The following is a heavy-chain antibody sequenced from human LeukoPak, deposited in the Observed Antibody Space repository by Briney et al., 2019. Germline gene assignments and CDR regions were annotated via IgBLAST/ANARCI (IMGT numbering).Heavy chain of an antibody. V-gene: IGHV4-59*02. CDR2: IYHTGST. Sequence: PSETLSLTCTISGGSVSDYYWSWIRQSPGKGLEWIGYIYHTGSTSYSPSLKSRVTISADTSQNQFSLKLSSVTAADTAVYYCARPIRSRDNNWFDPWGQGILVTVSS. D-gene: IGHD3-10*01. J-gene: IGHJ5*02. CDR1: GGSVSDYY. CDR3: ARPIRSRDNNWFDP.